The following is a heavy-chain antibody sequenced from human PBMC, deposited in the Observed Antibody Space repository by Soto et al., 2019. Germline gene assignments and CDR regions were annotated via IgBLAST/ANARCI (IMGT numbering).Heavy chain of an antibody. Sequence: VTPSWNACRGTIGSNASSWVRHAPGQRLEWMGGIIPIFGTANYAQKFQGRVTITADESTSTAYMELSSLRSEDTAVYYCARVYCSSTSCRRYNWFGPWGQGTLVTVSS. CDR3: ARVYCSSTSCRRYNWFGP. D-gene: IGHD2-2*01. V-gene: IGHV1-69*13. CDR1: RGTIGSNA. J-gene: IGHJ5*02. CDR2: IIPIFGTA.